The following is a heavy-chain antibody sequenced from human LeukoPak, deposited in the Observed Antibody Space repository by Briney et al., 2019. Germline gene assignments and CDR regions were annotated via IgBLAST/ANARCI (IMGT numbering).Heavy chain of an antibody. Sequence: PGGSLRLSCAASGFTVSSNYMSWVRQAPGKGLEWVSVIYSGGSTYYADSVKGRFTISRDNSKNTLYLQMNSLRAEDTAVYYCARNPPLYGSGSPDDYWGQGTLVTVSS. J-gene: IGHJ4*02. CDR3: ARNPPLYGSGSPDDY. V-gene: IGHV3-66*01. D-gene: IGHD3-10*01. CDR1: GFTVSSNY. CDR2: IYSGGST.